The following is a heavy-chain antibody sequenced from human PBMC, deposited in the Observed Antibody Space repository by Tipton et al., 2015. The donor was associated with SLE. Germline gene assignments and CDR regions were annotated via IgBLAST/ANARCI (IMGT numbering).Heavy chain of an antibody. Sequence: TLSLTCTVSGGSISNYYWSWIRQPPEKGLEWIGYIYSSGSTNYNPSLKSRVTISVDTSKNQFSLKLSSVTAADTAVYYCARDRDDSSGSHFYPWGQGTLVLVS. V-gene: IGHV4-4*08. CDR3: ARDRDDSSGSHFYP. CDR2: IYSSGST. D-gene: IGHD3-22*01. CDR1: GGSISNYY. J-gene: IGHJ5*02.